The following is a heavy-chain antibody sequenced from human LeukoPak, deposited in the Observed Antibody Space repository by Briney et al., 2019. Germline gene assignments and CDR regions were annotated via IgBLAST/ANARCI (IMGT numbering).Heavy chain of an antibody. D-gene: IGHD3-3*01. CDR1: GFTFSSYG. V-gene: IGHV3-30*02. Sequence: GGSLRLSCAASGFTFSSYGMHWVRQAPGKGLEWVAFIRYDGSNKYYADSVKGRFTISRDNAKNSLYLQMNSLRAEDTALYYCARGAHHFLYYDFWSGSTSNDYWGQGTLVTVSS. CDR2: IRYDGSNK. CDR3: ARGAHHFLYYDFWSGSTSNDY. J-gene: IGHJ4*02.